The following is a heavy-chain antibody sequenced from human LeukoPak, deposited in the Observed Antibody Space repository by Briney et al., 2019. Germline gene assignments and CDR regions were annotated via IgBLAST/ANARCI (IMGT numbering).Heavy chain of an antibody. CDR3: ARVHPNIAAAGTPRCFDY. J-gene: IGHJ4*02. CDR2: IYYSGST. V-gene: IGHV4-39*07. D-gene: IGHD6-13*01. Sequence: SETLSLTCTVSGGSISSSSYYWGWIRQPPGKGLEWIGSIYYSGSTYYNPSLKSRVTISVDTSKNRFSLKLSSVTAADTAVYYCARVHPNIAAAGTPRCFDYWGQGTLVTVSS. CDR1: GGSISSSSYY.